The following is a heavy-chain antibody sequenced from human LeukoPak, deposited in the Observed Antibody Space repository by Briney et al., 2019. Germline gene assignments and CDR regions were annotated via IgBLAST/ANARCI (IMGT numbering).Heavy chain of an antibody. CDR3: AKAQSVWFGIDY. D-gene: IGHD3-10*01. V-gene: IGHV3-9*01. CDR2: ISWNSGSI. Sequence: GGSLRLSCAASGFTFSSYAMHWVRQAPGKGLEWVSGISWNSGSIGYADSVKGRFTISRDNAKNSLYLQMNSLRAEDTALYYCAKAQSVWFGIDYWGQGTLVTVSS. CDR1: GFTFSSYA. J-gene: IGHJ4*02.